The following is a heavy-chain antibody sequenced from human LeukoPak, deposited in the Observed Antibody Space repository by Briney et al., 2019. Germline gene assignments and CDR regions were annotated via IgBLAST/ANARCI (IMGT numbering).Heavy chain of an antibody. J-gene: IGHJ4*02. D-gene: IGHD3-3*01. CDR3: ARGPTYYDFWSGYYTSGGFDY. Sequence: PSGTLSLTCTVSGGSISSSSYYWGWIRQPPGKGLEWIGSIYYSGSTYYNPSLKSRVTISVDTSKNQFSLKLSSVTAADTAVYYCARGPTYYDFWSGYYTSGGFDYWGQGTLVTVSS. CDR2: IYYSGST. CDR1: GGSISSSSYY. V-gene: IGHV4-39*07.